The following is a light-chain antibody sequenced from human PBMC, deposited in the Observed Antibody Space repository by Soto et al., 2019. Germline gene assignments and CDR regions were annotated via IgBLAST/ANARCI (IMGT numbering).Light chain of an antibody. V-gene: IGKV3-20*01. CDR2: DAS. CDR3: QQYDSSPPG. CDR1: RSVNTY. J-gene: IGKJ3*01. Sequence: EIVLTQSPATLSLSPGARAPLSCRASRSVNTYLAWYQQKPGQAPRLLIYDASNRATGIPATFSGSGSGTDFTLTISRLEPEEFAVYYCQQYDSSPPGVGPGTKVDIK.